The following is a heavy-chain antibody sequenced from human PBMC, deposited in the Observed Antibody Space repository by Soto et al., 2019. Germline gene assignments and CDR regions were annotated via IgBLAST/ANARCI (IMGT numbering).Heavy chain of an antibody. V-gene: IGHV4-59*01. J-gene: IGHJ6*03. D-gene: IGHD3-22*01. CDR3: ARCSSQIGYYYYYMDV. Sequence: PSETLSLTCTVSGGSIGSYYWSWIRQPPGKGLEWIGYIYYSGSTNYNPSLKSRVTISVDTSKNQFSLKLSSVTAADTAVYYCARCSSQIGYYYYYMDVWGKGTTVTVS. CDR1: GGSIGSYY. CDR2: IYYSGST.